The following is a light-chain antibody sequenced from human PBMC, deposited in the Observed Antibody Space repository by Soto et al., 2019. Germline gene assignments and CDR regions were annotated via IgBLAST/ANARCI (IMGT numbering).Light chain of an antibody. CDR3: LQLNSYPLT. Sequence: ILLTQSPSFLSASVGDRVTITCRASQGISSYLAWYQQKPGKAPKLLIYAASTLQSGVPSRFSGSGSGKEFTLTISSLQPEDFATYYCLQLNSYPLTFGPGTKVDI. CDR1: QGISSY. V-gene: IGKV1-9*01. J-gene: IGKJ3*01. CDR2: AAS.